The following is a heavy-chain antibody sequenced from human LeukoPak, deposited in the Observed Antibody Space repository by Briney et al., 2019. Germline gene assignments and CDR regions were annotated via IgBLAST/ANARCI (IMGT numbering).Heavy chain of an antibody. D-gene: IGHD4-17*01. Sequence: PGGSLRLSCAASGFTFSNYAMTWVRQAPGKGLEWVSAITGSGGSTYYADSVKGRFTISRDNSKNTLYLQMNSLRAEDTAVYYCAKDGRMTTVTTTDYWGQGTLVTVSS. CDR3: AKDGRMTTVTTTDY. CDR1: GFTFSNYA. CDR2: ITGSGGST. V-gene: IGHV3-23*01. J-gene: IGHJ4*02.